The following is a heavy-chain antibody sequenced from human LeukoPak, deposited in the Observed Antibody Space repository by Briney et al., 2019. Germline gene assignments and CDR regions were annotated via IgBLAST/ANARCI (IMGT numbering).Heavy chain of an antibody. CDR3: AKDRSSSRYLYVWGAFDY. CDR1: GFTFNNYG. D-gene: IGHD6-19*01. Sequence: GGSLRLSCAASGFTFNNYGMHWVRQAPGKGLEWMAFLRYDGSNKYYADSLEGRFTIFRDNSENTLYLQMNSLKTEDTAVYYCAKDRSSSRYLYVWGAFDYWGQGTLVTVSS. V-gene: IGHV3-30*02. CDR2: LRYDGSNK. J-gene: IGHJ4*02.